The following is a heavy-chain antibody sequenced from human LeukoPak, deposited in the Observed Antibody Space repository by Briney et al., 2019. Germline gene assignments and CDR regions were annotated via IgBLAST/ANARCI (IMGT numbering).Heavy chain of an antibody. D-gene: IGHD3-10*01. J-gene: IGHJ1*01. V-gene: IGHV7-4-1*02. CDR2: ININTGNP. CDR3: ARDLTTMVRRVITLGY. Sequence: ASVKVSCKASGYAFTSYAMNWVRQAPGQGLEWMGCININTGNPTYAQGFTGRFVFSLDTSVSTAYLQISSLKAEDTAVYYCARDLTTMVRRVITLGYWGQGTLVTVSS. CDR1: GYAFTSYA.